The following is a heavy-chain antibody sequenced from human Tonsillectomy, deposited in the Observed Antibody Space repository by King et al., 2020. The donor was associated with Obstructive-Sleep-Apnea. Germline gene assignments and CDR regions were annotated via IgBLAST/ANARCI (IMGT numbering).Heavy chain of an antibody. J-gene: IGHJ4*02. CDR2: IYYSGYT. V-gene: IGHV4-39*07. D-gene: IGHD3-10*01. Sequence: QLQESGPGLVKPSETLSLSCNVSGGSISSGGYHWGWVRQPPGLGLGWVGGIYYSGYTSYNPSLKSRVTISVDTSKNQFSLSLNSVTAADTAVYYCARGGYGSGSYKSPFDYWGRGSLVTVS. CDR3: ARGGYGSGSYKSPFDY. CDR1: GGSISSGGYH.